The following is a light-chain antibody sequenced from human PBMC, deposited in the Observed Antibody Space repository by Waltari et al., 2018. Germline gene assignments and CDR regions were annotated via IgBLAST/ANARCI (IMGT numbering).Light chain of an antibody. V-gene: IGKV4-1*01. Sequence: DIVMTQSPDSLAVSLGESASINCKSSQSVLYSSNNYNYVAWYQQKPGQPPQLLIYGASTRESGVPDRFGGSGSGTHFTLTISSLQAEDVAVYYCQQYYESPYTFGQGTKLEIK. J-gene: IGKJ2*01. CDR3: QQYYESPYT. CDR2: GAS. CDR1: QSVLYSSNNYNY.